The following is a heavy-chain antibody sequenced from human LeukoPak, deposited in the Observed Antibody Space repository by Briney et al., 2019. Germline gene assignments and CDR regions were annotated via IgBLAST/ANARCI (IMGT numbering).Heavy chain of an antibody. Sequence: SVKVSCKASGGTFSSYTISWVRQAPGQGLEWMGRIIPILGIANYAQKFQGRVTITADKSTSTAYMELSSLRSEDTAVYYCAVGYCSGGSCYLNWFDPWGQGTLVTVSS. J-gene: IGHJ5*02. CDR1: GGTFSSYT. CDR2: IIPILGIA. D-gene: IGHD2-15*01. V-gene: IGHV1-69*02. CDR3: AVGYCSGGSCYLNWFDP.